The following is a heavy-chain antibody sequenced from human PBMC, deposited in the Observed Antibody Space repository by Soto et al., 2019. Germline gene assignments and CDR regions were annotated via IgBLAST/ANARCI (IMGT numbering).Heavy chain of an antibody. CDR2: IWYDGSNK. J-gene: IGHJ4*02. Sequence: QVQLVESGGGVVQPGRSLRLSCAAAGFTFSSYGMHWVRQAPGKGLECVAVIWYDGSNKYYADSVKGRFTISRDNSKNTLYLQMNSLRAEDTAVYYCARERAPYSSSWSGYFDYWGQGTLVTVSS. CDR3: ARERAPYSSSWSGYFDY. CDR1: GFTFSSYG. V-gene: IGHV3-33*01. D-gene: IGHD6-13*01.